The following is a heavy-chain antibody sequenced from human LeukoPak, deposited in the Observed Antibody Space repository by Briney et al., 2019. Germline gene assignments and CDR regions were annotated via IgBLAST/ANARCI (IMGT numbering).Heavy chain of an antibody. CDR2: ISYGGSNR. Sequence: GGSLRLSCAASGFTFSSSDLHWVRHAPGKGLEWVAVISYGGSNRYYADSVKGRSTISRDNSKNTLYLQMNSLRTEDTAVYYCAKDLQGHYALDYWGQGTLVTVSS. V-gene: IGHV3-30*18. J-gene: IGHJ4*02. CDR1: GFTFSSSD. CDR3: AKDLQGHYALDY. D-gene: IGHD2-2*01.